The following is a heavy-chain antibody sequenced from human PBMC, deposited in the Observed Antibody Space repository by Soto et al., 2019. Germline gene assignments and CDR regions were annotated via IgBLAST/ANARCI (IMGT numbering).Heavy chain of an antibody. Sequence: QVQLVESGGGVVQPGRSLRLSCAASGFTFSSYAMHWVRQAPGKGLEWVAVISYDGSNKYYADSVKGRFTISRDNSKNTLYLQMNSLRAEDTGVYYCARVGRVTMVRGGGPLYWGQGTLVTVSS. CDR3: ARVGRVTMVRGGGPLY. CDR2: ISYDGSNK. CDR1: GFTFSSYA. V-gene: IGHV3-30-3*01. J-gene: IGHJ4*02. D-gene: IGHD3-10*01.